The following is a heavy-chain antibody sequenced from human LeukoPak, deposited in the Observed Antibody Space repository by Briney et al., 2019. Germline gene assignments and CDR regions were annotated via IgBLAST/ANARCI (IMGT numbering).Heavy chain of an antibody. CDR2: MNPNSGNT. V-gene: IGHV1-8*01. Sequence: ASVKVSCKASGYTFTSYDINWVRQATGQGLEWMGWMNPNSGNTGYAQKFQGRVTMTRNTSISTAYMELSSLRSEDTAVYYCARGVIRYSYGWHYFDYWGQGTLVTVSS. D-gene: IGHD5-18*01. CDR1: GYTFTSYD. J-gene: IGHJ4*02. CDR3: ARGVIRYSYGWHYFDY.